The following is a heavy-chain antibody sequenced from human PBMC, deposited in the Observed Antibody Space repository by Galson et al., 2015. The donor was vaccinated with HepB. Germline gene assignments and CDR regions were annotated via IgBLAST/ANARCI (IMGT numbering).Heavy chain of an antibody. Sequence: SLRLSCAASESTFSSYTMNWVRQTPGKGLQWVSYISTNGATIHYADSVKGRFTIARDNAKNKMWLQMKSLRAEDTAVYYCATAKFGSGAYWTFDIWGQGTLVTVSS. J-gene: IGHJ3*02. CDR1: ESTFSSYT. V-gene: IGHV3-48*04. CDR2: ISTNGATI. CDR3: ATAKFGSGAYWTFDI. D-gene: IGHD4/OR15-4a*01.